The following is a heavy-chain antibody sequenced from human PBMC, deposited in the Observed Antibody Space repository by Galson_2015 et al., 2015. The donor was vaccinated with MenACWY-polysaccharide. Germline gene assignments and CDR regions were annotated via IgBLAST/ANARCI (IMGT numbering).Heavy chain of an antibody. D-gene: IGHD4-17*01. Sequence: ETLSLTCTVSGGSISSYYWSWIRQPPGKGLEWIGYISYSGSTNYNPSLKSRVTMSVDTSKNQFSLKLSSVTAADTAVYYCARAYGVRFNFDYWGQGTLVTVSS. CDR2: ISYSGST. J-gene: IGHJ4*02. CDR3: ARAYGVRFNFDY. CDR1: GGSISSYY. V-gene: IGHV4-59*01.